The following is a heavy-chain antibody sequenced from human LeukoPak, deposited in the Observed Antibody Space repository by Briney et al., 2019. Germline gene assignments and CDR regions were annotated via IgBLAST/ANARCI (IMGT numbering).Heavy chain of an antibody. Sequence: GASVKVSCKASGYTFTGYYMHWVRQAPGQGLEWMGWINTNTGNPTYAQGFTGRFVFSLDTSVSTAYLQISSLKAEDTAVYYCARGLVPAAIPDWFDPWGQGTLVTVSS. CDR3: ARGLVPAAIPDWFDP. V-gene: IGHV7-4-1*02. CDR2: INTNTGNP. CDR1: GYTFTGYY. D-gene: IGHD2-2*02. J-gene: IGHJ5*02.